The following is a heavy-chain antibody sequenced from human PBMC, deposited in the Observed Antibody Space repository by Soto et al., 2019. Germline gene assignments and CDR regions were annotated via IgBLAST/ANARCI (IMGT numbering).Heavy chain of an antibody. J-gene: IGHJ6*03. D-gene: IGHD3-10*01. CDR3: AAWFGDPYYYYYMDV. CDR1: GFTFRNYG. CDR2: ISSSSSTI. V-gene: IGHV3-48*01. Sequence: GGSLRLSCAASGFTFRNYGMHWVRQAPGKGLEWVSYISSSSSTIYYADSVKGRFTISRDNAKNSLYLQMNSLRAEDTAVFYCAAWFGDPYYYYYMDVWGNGTTVTVSS.